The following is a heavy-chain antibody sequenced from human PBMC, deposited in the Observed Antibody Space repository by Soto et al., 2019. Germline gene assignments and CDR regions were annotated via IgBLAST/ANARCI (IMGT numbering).Heavy chain of an antibody. D-gene: IGHD5-18*01. Sequence: QVQLVESGGGVVQPGRSLRLSCAASGFTFSSYAMHWVRQAPGKGLEWVAVISYDGSNKYYADSVKGRVTISRDNSKNTLYLQMNSLRAEDTAVYYCARDHIQLGTTFDYWGQGTLVTVSS. V-gene: IGHV3-30-3*01. CDR2: ISYDGSNK. CDR3: ARDHIQLGTTFDY. J-gene: IGHJ4*02. CDR1: GFTFSSYA.